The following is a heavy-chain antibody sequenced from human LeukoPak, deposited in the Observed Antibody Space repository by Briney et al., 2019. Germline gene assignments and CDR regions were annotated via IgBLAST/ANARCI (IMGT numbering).Heavy chain of an antibody. D-gene: IGHD2-2*01. CDR1: GGPFSSYA. V-gene: IGHV1-69*13. J-gene: IGHJ6*02. CDR3: AKEMGYCSSTSCYGGYYYGMDV. Sequence: ASVQVSFQASGGPFSSYAISWVRPAPGQGLEWMGGIIPIFGTANYAQKFQGRVTITADESTSTAYMELSSLRSEDTAVYYCAKEMGYCSSTSCYGGYYYGMDVWGQGTTVTVSS. CDR2: IIPIFGTA.